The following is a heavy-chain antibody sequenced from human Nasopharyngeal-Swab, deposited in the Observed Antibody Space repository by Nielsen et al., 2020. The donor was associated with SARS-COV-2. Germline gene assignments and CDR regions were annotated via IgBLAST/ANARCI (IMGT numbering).Heavy chain of an antibody. V-gene: IGHV4-31*03. Sequence: SETLSLTCTVSGGSISSGGYYWSWIRQHPGKGLEWIGYIYYSGTTFYTPSLKSRVTVSLDTSKNRFALKLSSVTAADTAVYYCAREGLGIAAFGIWGQGTMVTVSS. D-gene: IGHD7-27*01. CDR1: GGSISSGGYY. J-gene: IGHJ3*02. CDR2: IYYSGTT. CDR3: AREGLGIAAFGI.